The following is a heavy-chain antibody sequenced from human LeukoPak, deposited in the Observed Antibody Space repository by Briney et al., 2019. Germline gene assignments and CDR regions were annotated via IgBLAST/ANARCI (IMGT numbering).Heavy chain of an antibody. CDR1: GFTFSSYA. Sequence: GGSLRLSCAASGFTFSSYAMSWVRQAPGKGPEWVSAISGSGGSTYYADSVKGRFTISRDNSKNTLYLQMNSLRAEDTAVYYCANDLLATVTTRDYWGQGTLVTVSS. CDR2: ISGSGGST. CDR3: ANDLLATVTTRDY. J-gene: IGHJ4*02. D-gene: IGHD4-17*01. V-gene: IGHV3-23*01.